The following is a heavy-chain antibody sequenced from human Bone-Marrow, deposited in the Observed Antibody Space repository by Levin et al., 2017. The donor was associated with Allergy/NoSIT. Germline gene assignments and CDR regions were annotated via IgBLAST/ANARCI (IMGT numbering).Heavy chain of an antibody. CDR1: GFTFSDYY. D-gene: IGHD6-19*01. V-gene: IGHV3-11*01. CDR3: ARAAPGIAVAGPFYYYGMDV. Sequence: GESLKISCAASGFTFSDYYMSWIRQAPGKGLEWVSYISSSGSTIYYADSVKGRFTISRDNAKNSLYLQMNSLRAEDTAVYYCARAAPGIAVAGPFYYYGMDVWGQGTTVTVSS. CDR2: ISSSGSTI. J-gene: IGHJ6*02.